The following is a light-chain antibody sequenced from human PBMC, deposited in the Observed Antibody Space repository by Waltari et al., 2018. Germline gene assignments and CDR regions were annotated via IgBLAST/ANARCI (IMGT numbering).Light chain of an antibody. J-gene: IGLJ2*01. CDR3: QSYDSGVI. CDR2: EDK. CDR1: SGSIASNY. V-gene: IGLV6-57*03. Sequence: NFMLTQPHSVSESPGKTVTISCTRSSGSIASNYVQWYQQRPGSAPTTVIYEDKRGPSGVPDRFSGSIDSSSNSASLTISGLKTEDEADYYCQSYDSGVIFGGGTKLTVL.